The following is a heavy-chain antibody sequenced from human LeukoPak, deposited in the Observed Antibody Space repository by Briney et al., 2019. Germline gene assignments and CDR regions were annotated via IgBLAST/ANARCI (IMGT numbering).Heavy chain of an antibody. CDR1: GFTFSSYA. V-gene: IGHV3-23*01. J-gene: IGHJ4*02. CDR3: AKSVTLRSFDS. CDR2: ISGYDDGT. Sequence: GGPLRLSCAASGFTFSSYAMSWVRQAPGKGLYWVSSISGYDDGTYHADSVKGRFTISRDNSKNTLYLQMNSLGADDTAVYYCAKSVTLRSFDSWGQGTLVTVSS. D-gene: IGHD2-15*01.